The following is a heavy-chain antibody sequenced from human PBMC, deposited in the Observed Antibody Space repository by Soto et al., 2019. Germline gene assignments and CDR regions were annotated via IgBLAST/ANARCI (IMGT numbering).Heavy chain of an antibody. CDR2: INHSGST. V-gene: IGHV4-34*01. CDR3: ARALRITGTTLSYYYYGMDV. D-gene: IGHD1-7*01. CDR1: DGSFSGYY. J-gene: IGHJ6*02. Sequence: PSETLSLTCAVYDGSFSGYYWSWIRQPPGKGLEWIGEINHSGSTNYNPSLKSRVTISVDTSKNQFSLKLSSVTAADTAVYYCARALRITGTTLSYYYYGMDVWGQGTTVTVSS.